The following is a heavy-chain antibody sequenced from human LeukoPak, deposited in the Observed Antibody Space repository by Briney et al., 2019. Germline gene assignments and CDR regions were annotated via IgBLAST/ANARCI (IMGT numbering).Heavy chain of an antibody. CDR3: ARSEYYDFWSGYSSDY. Sequence: GGSLRLSCVASGFTFSSYAVSWVRQAPGKGLEWVSAISGSGGSTYYADSVKGRFTISRDNSKNTLYLQMNSLRAEDTAVYYCARSEYYDFWSGYSSDYWGQGTLVTVSS. CDR1: GFTFSSYA. J-gene: IGHJ4*02. CDR2: ISGSGGST. D-gene: IGHD3-3*01. V-gene: IGHV3-23*01.